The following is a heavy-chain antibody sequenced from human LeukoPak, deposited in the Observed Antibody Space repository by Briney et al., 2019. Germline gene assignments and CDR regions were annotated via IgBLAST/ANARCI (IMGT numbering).Heavy chain of an antibody. CDR1: GGSFSGYY. CDR3: ARAHLRAPPRY. CDR2: INHSGST. D-gene: IGHD3-16*01. Sequence: SETLSLTCAVYGGSFSGYYWSWIRQPPGKGLEWIGEINHSGSTNYNPSLKSRVTISVDTSKTQFSLKLRSVTAADTAVYYCARAHLRAPPRYWGQGTLVTVSS. V-gene: IGHV4-34*01. J-gene: IGHJ4*02.